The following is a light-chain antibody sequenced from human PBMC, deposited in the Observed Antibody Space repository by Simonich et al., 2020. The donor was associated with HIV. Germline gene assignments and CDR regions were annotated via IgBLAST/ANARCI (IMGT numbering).Light chain of an antibody. Sequence: EIVMTQSPATVSVSPGESATLSCRARQSVSNDLAWYQQKPGQAPRLLIYDASHRANGIPARFSGSGSGTDFTLTISSLEPEDFVVYYCQQRSNWPLTFGGGTKVEIK. J-gene: IGKJ4*01. CDR3: QQRSNWPLT. V-gene: IGKV3-11*01. CDR2: DAS. CDR1: QSVSND.